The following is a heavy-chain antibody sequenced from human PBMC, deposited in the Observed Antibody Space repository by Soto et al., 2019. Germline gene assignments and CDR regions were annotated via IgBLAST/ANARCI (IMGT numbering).Heavy chain of an antibody. CDR3: TTGPDYGYYYSYGMDG. CDR1: GFTFSNAW. D-gene: IGHD4-17*01. V-gene: IGHV3-15*07. J-gene: IGHJ6*02. Sequence: GGSLRLSCAASGFTFSNAWMNWVRQAPGKGLEWVGRIKSKTDGGTTDYAAPVKGRFTISRDDSKNTLYLQMNSLKTEDTAVYYCTTGPDYGYYYSYGMDGWGQGTTVTVSS. CDR2: IKSKTDGGTT.